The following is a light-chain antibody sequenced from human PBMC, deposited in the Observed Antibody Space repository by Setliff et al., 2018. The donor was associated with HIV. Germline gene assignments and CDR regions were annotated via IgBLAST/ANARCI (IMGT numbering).Light chain of an antibody. CDR3: CSYARRSNSFYV. Sequence: QSALTQPASVSGSPGQSIAISCTGTNSDVGAYNLVSWYQQHPGKGPKLLISEVTQRPSGVSDRFSASKSGNTASLTISGLQAEDEADYYCCSYARRSNSFYVFGTGTKGTVL. CDR2: EVT. V-gene: IGLV2-23*02. CDR1: NSDVGAYNL. J-gene: IGLJ1*01.